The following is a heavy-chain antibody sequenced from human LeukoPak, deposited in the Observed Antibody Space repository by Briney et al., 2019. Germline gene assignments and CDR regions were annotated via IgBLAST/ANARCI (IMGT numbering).Heavy chain of an antibody. V-gene: IGHV1-2*02. Sequence: ASVKVSCKASGYTFTGYYMHWVRQAPGQGLEWMGWINPNSGGTNYAQKFQGRVTMTRDTPISTAYMELSRLRSDDTAVYYCAGGYCSGGSCYSGVDWFDPWGQGTLVTVSS. J-gene: IGHJ5*02. CDR3: AGGYCSGGSCYSGVDWFDP. D-gene: IGHD2-15*01. CDR1: GYTFTGYY. CDR2: INPNSGGT.